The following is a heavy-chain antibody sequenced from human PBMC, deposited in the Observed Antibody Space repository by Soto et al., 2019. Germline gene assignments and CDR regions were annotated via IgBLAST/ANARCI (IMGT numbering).Heavy chain of an antibody. J-gene: IGHJ4*02. Sequence: GASVKVSCKASGGTFSSYAISWVRQAPGQGLEWMGGIIPIFGTANYAQKFQGRVTITADESTSTAYMELSSLRSEDAAVYYCARDMRSYYDSSGYYYNYYWGQGTLVTVSS. D-gene: IGHD3-22*01. CDR1: GGTFSSYA. CDR2: IIPIFGTA. CDR3: ARDMRSYYDSSGYYYNYY. V-gene: IGHV1-69*13.